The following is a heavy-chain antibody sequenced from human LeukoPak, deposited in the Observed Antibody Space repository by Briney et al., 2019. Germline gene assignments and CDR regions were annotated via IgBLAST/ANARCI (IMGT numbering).Heavy chain of an antibody. CDR2: ISYDGSNK. Sequence: GGSLRLSCAASGFTFSSYAMHWVRQAPGKGLEWVAVISYDGSNKYYADSVKGRFTISRDNSKNTLYLQMNSLRAEDTAVYYCARGGGVSGSYYNSPVPFDYWGQGTLVTVSS. CDR3: ARGGGVSGSYYNSPVPFDY. V-gene: IGHV3-30-3*01. J-gene: IGHJ4*02. D-gene: IGHD3-10*01. CDR1: GFTFSSYA.